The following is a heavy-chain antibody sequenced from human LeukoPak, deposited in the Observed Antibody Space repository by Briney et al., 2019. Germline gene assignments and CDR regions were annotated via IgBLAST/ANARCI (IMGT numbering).Heavy chain of an antibody. CDR1: GYTFTSYD. CDR2: MNPNSGNT. Sequence: GASVKVSCKASGYTFTSYDINWVRQATGQGLEWMGWMNPNSGNTGYAQKFQGRVTMTRNTSISTAYMEPSSLRSEDTAVYYCARDLGAAGNLGNYYYYQQEGLGKGTTVTVSS. J-gene: IGHJ6*03. D-gene: IGHD6-13*01. V-gene: IGHV1-8*01. CDR3: ARDLGAAGNLGNYYYYQQEG.